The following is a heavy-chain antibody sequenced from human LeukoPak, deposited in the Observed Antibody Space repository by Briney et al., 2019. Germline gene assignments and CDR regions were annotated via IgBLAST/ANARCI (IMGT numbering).Heavy chain of an antibody. V-gene: IGHV4-59*08. Sequence: PSGTLSLTCTVSGGSISSHSWSWIRQPPGKGLEWIGHLENSGGTDYNPSLRSRVTISVDTSKNQFSLKLSSVTAADTAVYYCARSPYCINGICYRRFYFDYWGQGTLVTV. CDR3: ARSPYCINGICYRRFYFDY. CDR2: LENSGGT. D-gene: IGHD2-8*01. J-gene: IGHJ4*02. CDR1: GGSISSHS.